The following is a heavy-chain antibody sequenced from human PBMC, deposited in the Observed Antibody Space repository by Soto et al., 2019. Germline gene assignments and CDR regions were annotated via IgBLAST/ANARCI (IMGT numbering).Heavy chain of an antibody. V-gene: IGHV3-48*02. CDR3: ARDSSDIVVVPAAEELFDY. D-gene: IGHD2-2*01. CDR2: ISSSSSTI. Sequence: EVQLVESGGGLVQPGGSLRLSCAASGFTFSSYSMNWVRQAPGKGQEWVSYISSSSSTIYYADSVKGRFTISRDNAKNSLYLQMNSLRDEDTAVYYCARDSSDIVVVPAAEELFDYWGQGTLVTVSS. CDR1: GFTFSSYS. J-gene: IGHJ4*02.